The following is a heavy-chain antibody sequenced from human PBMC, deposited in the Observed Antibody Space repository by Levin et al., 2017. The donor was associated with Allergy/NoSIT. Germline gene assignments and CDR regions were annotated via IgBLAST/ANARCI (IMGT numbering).Heavy chain of an antibody. J-gene: IGHJ4*02. CDR1: GFTFSSYA. Sequence: GASVKVSCAASGFTFSSYAMSWVRQAPGKGLEWVSAISSSGSSTYYADSVKGRFTISRDNSKNTLYLQMNSLRAEDTAIYYCANDVAVAEEGNFDYWGQGTLVIVSS. CDR3: ANDVAVAEEGNFDY. D-gene: IGHD6-19*01. V-gene: IGHV3-23*01. CDR2: ISSSGSST.